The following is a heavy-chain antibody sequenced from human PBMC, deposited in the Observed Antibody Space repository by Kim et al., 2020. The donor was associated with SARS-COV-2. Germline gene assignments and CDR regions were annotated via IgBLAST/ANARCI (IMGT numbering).Heavy chain of an antibody. V-gene: IGHV1-69*13. J-gene: IGHJ5*02. D-gene: IGHD5-18*01. CDR2: IIAIFGTA. Sequence: SVKVSCKASGGTFSSYAISWVRQAPGQGLEWMGGIIAIFGTANYAQKFQGRVTITADESTSTAYMALSSLRSEDTAVYYCWGYSYGSNWFDPWGQGTLVTVSS. CDR1: GGTFSSYA. CDR3: WGYSYGSNWFDP.